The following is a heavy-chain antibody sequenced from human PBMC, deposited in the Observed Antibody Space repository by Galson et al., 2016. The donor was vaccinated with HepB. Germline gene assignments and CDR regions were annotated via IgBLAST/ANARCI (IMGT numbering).Heavy chain of an antibody. V-gene: IGHV3-30*03. J-gene: IGHJ4*02. CDR1: GFTFSSYG. D-gene: IGHD1-20*01. Sequence: SLRLSCAASGFTFSSYGMHWVRQAPGKGLEWVAVISDDGSNKYYADSVKGRFTISRDNSKSTLYLQMNSLRPEDTALYFCARSQSHISGIAEYYFNFWGQGTLVTVSS. CDR2: ISDDGSNK. CDR3: ARSQSHISGIAEYYFNF.